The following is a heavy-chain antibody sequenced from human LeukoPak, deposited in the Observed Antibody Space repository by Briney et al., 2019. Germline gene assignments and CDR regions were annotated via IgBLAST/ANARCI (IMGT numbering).Heavy chain of an antibody. CDR3: AKRSGSYYFFEPAAYFDY. CDR1: GFTFSDYY. Sequence: GGSLRLSCAASGFTFSDYYMSWIRQAPGKGLEWVSAISGSGGSTYYADSVKGRFTISRDNSKNTLYLQMNSLRAEDTAVYYCAKRSGSYYFFEPAAYFDYWGQGTLVTVSS. CDR2: ISGSGGST. V-gene: IGHV3-23*01. D-gene: IGHD1-26*01. J-gene: IGHJ4*02.